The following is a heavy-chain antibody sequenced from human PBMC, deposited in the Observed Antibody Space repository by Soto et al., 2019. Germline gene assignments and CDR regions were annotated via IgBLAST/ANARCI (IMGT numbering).Heavy chain of an antibody. CDR3: ARAAIAAAGPTSDY. CDR2: ISSSTSYT. J-gene: IGHJ4*02. CDR1: GFTFSDYY. D-gene: IGHD6-13*01. Sequence: GGSLRLSCAASGFTFSDYYMSWIRQAPGKGLEWISYISSSTSYTNYADSVKGRFTISRDNAKNSLYLQMNSLRAEDTAVYYCARAAIAAAGPTSDYWGQGTLVTVSS. V-gene: IGHV3-11*05.